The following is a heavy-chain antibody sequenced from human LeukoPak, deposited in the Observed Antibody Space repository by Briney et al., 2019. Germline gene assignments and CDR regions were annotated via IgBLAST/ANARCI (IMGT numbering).Heavy chain of an antibody. V-gene: IGHV1-8*01. CDR1: GYTFTSYD. D-gene: IGHD5-24*01. CDR2: MNPNSGNT. Sequence: GASVKVSCKASGYTFTSYDINWVRQATGQGLEWMGWMNPNSGNTGYAQKFQGRVTITADKSTSTAYMELSSLRSEDTAVYYCARGRWLQFTGRFDYWGQGTLVTVSS. J-gene: IGHJ4*02. CDR3: ARGRWLQFTGRFDY.